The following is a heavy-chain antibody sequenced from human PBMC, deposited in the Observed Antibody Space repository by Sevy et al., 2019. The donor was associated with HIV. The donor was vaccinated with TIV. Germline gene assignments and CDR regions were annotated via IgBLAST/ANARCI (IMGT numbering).Heavy chain of an antibody. Sequence: GGSLRLSCTASGFTFSNHGMHWVRQAPGKGPEWVAIIWYDGSNIYYADPAKGRFTISRDNSRNKLYLQMYDLRPEDTAVYYCVRESSHDFWSGYWGYLDYWGQGTLVTVSS. D-gene: IGHD3-3*01. CDR1: GFTFSNHG. V-gene: IGHV3-33*01. CDR3: VRESSHDFWSGYWGYLDY. CDR2: IWYDGSNI. J-gene: IGHJ4*02.